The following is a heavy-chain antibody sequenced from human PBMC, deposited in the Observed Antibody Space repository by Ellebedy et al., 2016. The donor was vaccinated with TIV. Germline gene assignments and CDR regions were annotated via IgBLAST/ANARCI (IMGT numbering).Heavy chain of an antibody. J-gene: IGHJ4*02. CDR3: ARDRGQRGGLYYFDY. CDR2: INHSGST. Sequence: SETLSLXXAVYGGSFSGYYWSWIRQPPGKGLEWIGEINHSGSTNYNPSLKSRVTISVDTSKNQFSLKLSSVTAADTAVYYCARDRGQRGGLYYFDYWGQGTLVTVSS. CDR1: GGSFSGYY. D-gene: IGHD5-24*01. V-gene: IGHV4-34*01.